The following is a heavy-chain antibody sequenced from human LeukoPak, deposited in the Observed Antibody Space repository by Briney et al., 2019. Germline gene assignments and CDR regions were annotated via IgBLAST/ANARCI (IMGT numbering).Heavy chain of an antibody. V-gene: IGHV4-59*01. D-gene: IGHD4-23*01. CDR2: IHYSGLT. J-gene: IGHJ4*02. Sequence: SETLSHTSTHPVGSLKGYPWYTVPQPPGKGLEWIGFIHYSGLTVYSPSFQSRVTMSVDTSRNQFSLDLSSVTAADTAIYYCARDPTEDACNSLVTWGQGTLVTVSS. CDR3: ARDPTEDACNSLVT. CDR1: VGSLKGYP.